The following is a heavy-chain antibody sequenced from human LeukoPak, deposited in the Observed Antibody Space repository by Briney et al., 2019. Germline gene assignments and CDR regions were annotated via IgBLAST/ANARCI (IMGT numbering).Heavy chain of an antibody. D-gene: IGHD3-22*01. Sequence: TGGSLRLSCAASGFTFSSYSMNWVRQAPGKGLEWVSYISSSSSTIYYADSVKGRFTISRDNAKNSLYLQMNSLRAEDTAVYYCARDERITMIVVHHESGPGYFDLWGRGTLVTVSS. J-gene: IGHJ2*01. CDR1: GFTFSSYS. CDR3: ARDERITMIVVHHESGPGYFDL. CDR2: ISSSSSTI. V-gene: IGHV3-48*01.